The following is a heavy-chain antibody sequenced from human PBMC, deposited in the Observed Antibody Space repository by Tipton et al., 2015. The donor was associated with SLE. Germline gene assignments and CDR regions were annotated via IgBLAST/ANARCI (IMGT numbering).Heavy chain of an antibody. CDR3: ARQSGRDLDY. D-gene: IGHD3-10*01. Sequence: VQLVQSGAEVKKPGESLKISCKASGYTFANQWIGWVRQMPGKGLEWMGIIYPGDSDTRYSPSFQGQVTMSVDKSVNTAYLQWRTLRASDTAMYYCARQSGRDLDYWGQGALVTVSS. V-gene: IGHV5-51*01. CDR1: GYTFANQW. J-gene: IGHJ4*02. CDR2: IYPGDSDT.